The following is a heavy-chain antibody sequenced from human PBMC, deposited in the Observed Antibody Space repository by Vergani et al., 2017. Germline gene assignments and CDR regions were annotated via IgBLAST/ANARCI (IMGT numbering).Heavy chain of an antibody. CDR3: AKVGSRDGRWFGETDC. CDR1: EFTFDDYA. V-gene: IGHV3-23*04. J-gene: IGHJ4*02. CDR2: ISGRGVST. Sequence: VQLVESGGGLVQPGRSLRLSCAASEFTFDDYAMHWVRQAPGKGLEWVSGISGRGVSTYYADSVEGRCTISRDNSKNTLYLQMNSLRAEDAAVDYCAKVGSRDGRWFGETDCWGQGTLVTVSS. D-gene: IGHD3-10*01.